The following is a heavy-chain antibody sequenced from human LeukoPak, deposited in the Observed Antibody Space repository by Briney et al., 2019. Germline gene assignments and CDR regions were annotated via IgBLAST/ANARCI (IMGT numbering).Heavy chain of an antibody. J-gene: IGHJ4*02. CDR1: GFTFSAYW. CDR2: IIEGGDLK. Sequence: PGGSLRLSCAASGFTFSAYWMTWVGQAPGKGLAGVAYIIEGGDLKYYVDSVKGGFTIYRDNSKNTLYLQMNGLRTDDTAVYYCTKDFCGYWTIDYWGQGTLVTVSS. V-gene: IGHV3-7*01. D-gene: IGHD3-22*01. CDR3: TKDFCGYWTIDY.